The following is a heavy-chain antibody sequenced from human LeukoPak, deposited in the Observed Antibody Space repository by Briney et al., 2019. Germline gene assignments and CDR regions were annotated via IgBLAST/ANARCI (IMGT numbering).Heavy chain of an antibody. CDR3: ARDTDGSLDY. D-gene: IGHD1-26*01. CDR2: IKQDGSTK. J-gene: IGHJ4*02. V-gene: IGHV3-7*01. CDR1: GFTFTNSW. Sequence: GGSLRLSCAASGFTFTNSWMPWVRQAPGKGLEWVANIKQDGSTKHYADSLKGRFTISRDNPKNSLYLQMNSLRADDTAVYYCARDTDGSLDYWGQGILVTVAS.